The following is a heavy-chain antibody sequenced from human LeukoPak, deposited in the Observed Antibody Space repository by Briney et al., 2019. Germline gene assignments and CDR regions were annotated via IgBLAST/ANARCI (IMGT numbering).Heavy chain of an antibody. J-gene: IGHJ3*02. V-gene: IGHV3-49*03. Sequence: GGSLRLSCTASGFTFGDYAMSWFRQAPGKGLEWVGFTRSKAYGGTTEYAASVKGRFTISRDDSKSIAYLQMNSLKTEDTAVYYCTRDPPGGYSGSLDAFDIWGQGTMVTVSS. CDR2: TRSKAYGGTT. CDR1: GFTFGDYA. D-gene: IGHD1-26*01. CDR3: TRDPPGGYSGSLDAFDI.